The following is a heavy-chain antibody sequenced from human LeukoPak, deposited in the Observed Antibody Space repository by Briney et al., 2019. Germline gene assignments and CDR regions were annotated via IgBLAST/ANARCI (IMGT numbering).Heavy chain of an antibody. CDR3: AKDYSSSWACFDY. V-gene: IGHV3-7*01. D-gene: IGHD6-13*01. CDR1: GLTFSSRW. J-gene: IGHJ4*02. CDR2: IQPDGSEQ. Sequence: GGSLRLSCAASGLTFSSRWMSWVRQAPGKGLEWVGNIQPDGSEQYPVDSVKGRFTISRDNSKNTLYLQMNSLRAEDTAVYYCAKDYSSSWACFDYWGQGTLVTVSS.